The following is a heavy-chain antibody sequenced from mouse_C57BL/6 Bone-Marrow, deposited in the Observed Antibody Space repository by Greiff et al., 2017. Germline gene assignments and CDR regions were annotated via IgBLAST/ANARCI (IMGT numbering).Heavy chain of an antibody. Sequence: VQLQQSGPELVKPGASVKISCKASGYTFTDYYINWVKQRPGQGLEWIGWISPGSGNTKYTEKFKGKATLTVDTSSSTAYMQLSSLTSEDSAVYFCARKGVYDGYSYYAMDYWGQGTSGTVSS. CDR2: ISPGSGNT. V-gene: IGHV1-84*01. CDR1: GYTFTDYY. CDR3: ARKGVYDGYSYYAMDY. D-gene: IGHD2-3*01. J-gene: IGHJ4*01.